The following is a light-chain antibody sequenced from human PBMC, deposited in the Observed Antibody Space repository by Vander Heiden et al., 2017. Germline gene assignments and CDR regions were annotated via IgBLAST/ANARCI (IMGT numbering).Light chain of an antibody. CDR1: QDISNH. CDR2: DAS. CDR3: QQYHNLPYT. V-gene: IGKV1-33*01. Sequence: DIQMTQSPSSLPASVGDRVTFTCQASQDISNHLNWYQQKPGKAPNLLMYDASNLKTGVPSRFSGSGSGTDFTFTISSLQPEDIATYVCQQYHNLPYTFGQGTKLDIK. J-gene: IGKJ2*01.